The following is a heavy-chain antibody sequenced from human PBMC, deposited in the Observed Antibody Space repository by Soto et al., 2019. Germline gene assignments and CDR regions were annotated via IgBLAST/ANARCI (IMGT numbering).Heavy chain of an antibody. D-gene: IGHD3-22*01. CDR1: GFTFSDYY. Sequence: LRLSCASSGFTFSDYYMSWIRQAPGKGLEWVAYISAGGSDIYYGDSVKGRFTVSRDNTKKSLYLQMSNLRADDTAIYYCASLPQGYYDRSGRLVDYWGHGTLVTVSS. CDR2: ISAGGSDI. V-gene: IGHV3-11*01. J-gene: IGHJ4*01. CDR3: ASLPQGYYDRSGRLVDY.